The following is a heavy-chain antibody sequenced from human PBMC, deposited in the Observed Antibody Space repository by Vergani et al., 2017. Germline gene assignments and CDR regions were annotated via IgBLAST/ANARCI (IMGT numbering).Heavy chain of an antibody. CDR3: ARDLRPPGEFDP. D-gene: IGHD3-16*01. CDR2: ISSSGSTL. V-gene: IGHV3-11*04. CDR1: GFTFSDSY. Sequence: QVQLVESVGGLVKPGGSLRLSCAASGFTFSDSYMSWIRQAPGKGLEWVSYISSSGSTLYYADSVKCRFTISRDNAKNSLYLQMNSLRAEDTAVYYCARDLRPPGEFDPWGQGTLVTVSS. J-gene: IGHJ5*02.